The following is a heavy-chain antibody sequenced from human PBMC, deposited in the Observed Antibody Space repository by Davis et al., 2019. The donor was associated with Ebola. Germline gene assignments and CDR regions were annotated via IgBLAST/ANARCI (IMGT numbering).Heavy chain of an antibody. CDR3: AKDIGALPYSSPFDY. V-gene: IGHV3-9*01. D-gene: IGHD6-13*01. CDR1: GFTFDNYA. J-gene: IGHJ4*02. Sequence: PGGSLRLSCAASGFTFDNYAMHWVRQAPGKGLEWVSGISWNSGSRGYADSVKGRFTISRDNAKNFLYLQMNSLRPEDTAFYYCAKDIGALPYSSPFDYWGQGTLVTVSS. CDR2: ISWNSGSR.